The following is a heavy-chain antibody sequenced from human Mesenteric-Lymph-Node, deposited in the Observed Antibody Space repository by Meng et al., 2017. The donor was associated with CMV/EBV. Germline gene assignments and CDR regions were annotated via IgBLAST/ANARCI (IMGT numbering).Heavy chain of an antibody. CDR2: ISGSGGST. Sequence: GESLKISCAASGFTFSSYAMSWVRQAPGKGLEWVSAISGSGGSTYYADSVKGRFTISRDNSKNTLYLQMNSLRAEDTAVYYCAKDGYSSGYYYSYWGQGTLVTVSS. CDR3: AKDGYSSGYYYSY. V-gene: IGHV3-23*01. D-gene: IGHD3-22*01. CDR1: GFTFSSYA. J-gene: IGHJ4*02.